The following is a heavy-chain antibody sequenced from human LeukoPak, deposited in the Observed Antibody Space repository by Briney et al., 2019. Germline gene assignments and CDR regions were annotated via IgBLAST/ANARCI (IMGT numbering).Heavy chain of an antibody. CDR2: ITSSGSVT. V-gene: IGHV3-21*01. J-gene: IGHJ3*02. D-gene: IGHD3-16*01. Sequence: GGSLRLSCFASGFSFSSYAMNWVRQAPGKGLEWISSITSSGSVTYYIDSVKGRFTISRDNTKNSLYLQMNSLRAEDTAVYYCARFETSPGGVPFDIWGQGTMVTVSS. CDR3: ARFETSPGGVPFDI. CDR1: GFSFSSYA.